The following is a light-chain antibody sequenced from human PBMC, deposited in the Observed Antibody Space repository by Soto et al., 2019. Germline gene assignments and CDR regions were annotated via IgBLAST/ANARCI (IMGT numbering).Light chain of an antibody. Sequence: IVMSQSPPTLSMSPVEKATLSCRSSQSVSSNLAWYQQKPGQAPRLLIYGASTRATGIPARFSGSGSGTEFTLTISSLQSEDFAVYCCQQYNNWPSEFGQGTKVDI. V-gene: IGKV3-15*01. CDR3: QQYNNWPSE. CDR1: QSVSSN. J-gene: IGKJ1*01. CDR2: GAS.